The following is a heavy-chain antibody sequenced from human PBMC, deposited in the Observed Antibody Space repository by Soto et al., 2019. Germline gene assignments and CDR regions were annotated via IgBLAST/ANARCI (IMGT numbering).Heavy chain of an antibody. CDR2: ISAYNGNT. CDR3: ARGVVTCGPLVRFDI. CDR1: GYTFTSYG. V-gene: IGHV1-18*01. D-gene: IGHD2-21*02. Sequence: SSVKVSCKASGYTFTSYGISWVRQAPGQGLEWMGWISAYNGNTNYAQKLRGRVTMTTDTSTSTAYMELRSLRSDDTAVYYCARGVVTCGPLVRFDIWANGTMVTVSS. J-gene: IGHJ3*02.